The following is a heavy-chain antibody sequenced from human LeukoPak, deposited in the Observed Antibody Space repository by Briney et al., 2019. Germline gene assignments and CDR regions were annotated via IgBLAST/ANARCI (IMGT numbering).Heavy chain of an antibody. D-gene: IGHD3-22*01. J-gene: IGHJ6*03. V-gene: IGHV3-11*01. CDR1: GFTFSDYY. CDR3: ARAQSTYYYDSSGYLSSHYYYMDV. CDR2: ISSSGSTI. Sequence: GGSLRLSCAASGFTFSDYYMSWIRQAPGKGLEWVSHISSSGSTIYYADSVKGRFTISRDNAKNSLYLQMNSLRAEDTAVYYCARAQSTYYYDSSGYLSSHYYYMDVWGKGTTVTVSS.